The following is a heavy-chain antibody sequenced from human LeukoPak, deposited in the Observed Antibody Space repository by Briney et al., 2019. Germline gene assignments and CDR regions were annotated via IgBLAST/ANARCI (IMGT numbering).Heavy chain of an antibody. CDR3: ARDYDSSGSPYFDY. CDR2: IIPILGIA. Sequence: GASVKVSFKASGGTFSSYTISWVRQAPGQGLEWMGRIIPILGIANYAQKFQGRVTITADKSTSTAYMELSSLRSEDTAVYYCARDYDSSGSPYFDYWGQGTLVTVSS. V-gene: IGHV1-69*04. D-gene: IGHD3-22*01. J-gene: IGHJ4*02. CDR1: GGTFSSYT.